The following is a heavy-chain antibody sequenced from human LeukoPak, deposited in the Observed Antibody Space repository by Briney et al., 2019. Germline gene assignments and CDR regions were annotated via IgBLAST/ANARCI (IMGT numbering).Heavy chain of an antibody. CDR1: GLTFSSYW. J-gene: IGHJ4*02. V-gene: IGHV3-7*01. CDR2: IKEDGSEE. CDR3: VRDPDALDF. Sequence: GGSLRLSCAASGLTFSSYWMTWVRQAPGKGLEWVANIKEDGSEEHYVDSVKGRFTISRDNARNSLYLQMNSLRAEDTAVYYCVRDPDALDFWGQGTPVTVSS.